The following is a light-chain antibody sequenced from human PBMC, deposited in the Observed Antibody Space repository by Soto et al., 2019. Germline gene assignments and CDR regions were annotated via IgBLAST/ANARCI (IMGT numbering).Light chain of an antibody. J-gene: IGLJ2*01. CDR3: ISYANSDTVI. Sequence: QSALTQPASVSGSPGQSITISCTGTSSDVGTYNFVSWYRQHPVKAPILIIFDVSSRPSGISNRFSGSKSGNTASLTISGVQAEDEADYYCISYANSDTVIFGGGTKLTVL. CDR2: DVS. V-gene: IGLV2-14*01. CDR1: SSDVGTYNF.